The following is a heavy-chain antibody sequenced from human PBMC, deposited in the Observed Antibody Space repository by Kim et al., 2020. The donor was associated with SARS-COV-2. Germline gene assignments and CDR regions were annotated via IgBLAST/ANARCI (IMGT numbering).Heavy chain of an antibody. J-gene: IGHJ6*02. CDR3: AREGKEYYDSSGYYRTYYYYGMDV. V-gene: IGHV4-61*02. D-gene: IGHD3-22*01. CDR2: IYTSGST. CDR1: GGSISSGSYY. Sequence: SETLSLTCTVSGGSISSGSYYWSWIRQPAGKGLEWIGRIYTSGSTNYNPSLKSRVTISVHTSKNQFSLKLSSVTAADTAVYYCAREGKEYYDSSGYYRTYYYYGMDVWGQGTTVTVSS.